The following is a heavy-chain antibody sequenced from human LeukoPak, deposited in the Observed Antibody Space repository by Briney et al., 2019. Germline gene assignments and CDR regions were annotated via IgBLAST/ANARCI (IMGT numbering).Heavy chain of an antibody. CDR3: ARALWEQRISAYFDY. D-gene: IGHD1-26*01. Sequence: GGSLRLSCAASGFTFSTYIMNWVRQTPGKGLEWVSSIGTSTSYIYYADSVKGRFTISRDNAKNSLYLEMNSLRAEDTAVYYCARALWEQRISAYFDYWGQGTRVTVSS. V-gene: IGHV3-21*01. CDR2: IGTSTSYI. CDR1: GFTFSTYI. J-gene: IGHJ4*02.